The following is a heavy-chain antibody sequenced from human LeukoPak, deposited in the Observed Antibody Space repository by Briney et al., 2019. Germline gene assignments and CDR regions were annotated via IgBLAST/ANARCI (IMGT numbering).Heavy chain of an antibody. CDR1: GFAFSSYN. V-gene: IGHV3-21*06. J-gene: IGHJ4*02. CDR2: ISTTSTYI. CDR3: ARAGTCSSTSCDGGIEY. D-gene: IGHD2-2*01. Sequence: GGYLRLYCAASGFAFSSYNMKWVRQAPGKGLEWVSFISTTSTYIYYADSMKGRFTVSRDNSKNLLYLQMDSLRVEDTAVYYCARAGTCSSTSCDGGIEYWGQGTLVTVSS.